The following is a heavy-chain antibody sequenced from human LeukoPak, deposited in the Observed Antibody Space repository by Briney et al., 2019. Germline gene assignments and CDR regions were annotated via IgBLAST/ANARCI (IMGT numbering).Heavy chain of an antibody. Sequence: KSSETLSLTCTISGDSINGHYWSWIRQPTGKRLEWIGDIHYKGSTNYNLSLKSRVTISVDTSKNHLSLNLTSVLAADTAIYYCARRDTGWNYCDYWGQGILVTVSS. CDR2: IHYKGST. J-gene: IGHJ4*02. D-gene: IGHD6-19*01. CDR3: ARRDTGWNYCDY. V-gene: IGHV4-59*08. CDR1: GDSINGHY.